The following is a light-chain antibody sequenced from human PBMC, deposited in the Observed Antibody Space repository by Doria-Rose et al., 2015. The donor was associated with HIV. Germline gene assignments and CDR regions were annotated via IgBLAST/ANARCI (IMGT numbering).Light chain of an antibody. CDR2: DND. CDR1: SSNIGDNY. CDR3: ETWDTYLETVV. Sequence: QPVLTQSPSVSAAPGQRVTISCSGSSSNIGDNYVSWYQQLLPGTAPKLLIYDNDKRPSGIPARFSASNSGTSATLAITGLQTGDEAGYYCETWDTYLETVVFGGGTTLTVL. V-gene: IGLV1-51*01. J-gene: IGLJ2*01.